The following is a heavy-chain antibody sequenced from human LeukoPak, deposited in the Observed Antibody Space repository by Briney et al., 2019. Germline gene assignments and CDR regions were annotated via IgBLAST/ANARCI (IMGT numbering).Heavy chain of an antibody. V-gene: IGHV3-23*01. J-gene: IGHJ1*01. Sequence: GGSLRLSCAASGFTFSSYAMSWVRQAPGKGLEWVSAISGSGGSTYYADSVKGRFTISRDNAKNSLYLQMNSLRVEDTAMYYCTRDFERYSSSSLQHWGQGTLVTVSS. CDR2: ISGSGGST. CDR1: GFTFSSYA. D-gene: IGHD6-6*01. CDR3: TRDFERYSSSSLQH.